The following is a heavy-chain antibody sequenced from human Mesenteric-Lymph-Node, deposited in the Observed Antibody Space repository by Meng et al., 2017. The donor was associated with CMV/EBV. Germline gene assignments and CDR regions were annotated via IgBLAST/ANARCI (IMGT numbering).Heavy chain of an antibody. J-gene: IGHJ5*02. CDR1: GFTFDDFG. Sequence: GESLKISCAASGFTFDDFGMSWVRQAPGKGLEWVSRINPNGGSTGYVDSVKGRFTISRDNAKNSMYLQMNSLRAEDTALYYCAKDIVVAAAGTGFDPWGQGTLVTVSS. D-gene: IGHD6-13*01. V-gene: IGHV3-20*04. CDR2: INPNGGST. CDR3: AKDIVVAAAGTGFDP.